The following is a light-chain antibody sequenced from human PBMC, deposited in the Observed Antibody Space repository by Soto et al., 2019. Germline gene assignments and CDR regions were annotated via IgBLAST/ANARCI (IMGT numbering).Light chain of an antibody. Sequence: IQLTQSPSSLSASVGDRVSITCRASQDIKTYLAWYQQKQGKAPKLLISGTFTLQSGVPSRFNGSGSGTDFTLTISRLQPEDFATSDCQHHNNYPPFTFGPGTKVDLE. V-gene: IGKV1-9*01. CDR2: GTF. CDR1: QDIKTY. J-gene: IGKJ3*01. CDR3: QHHNNYPPFT.